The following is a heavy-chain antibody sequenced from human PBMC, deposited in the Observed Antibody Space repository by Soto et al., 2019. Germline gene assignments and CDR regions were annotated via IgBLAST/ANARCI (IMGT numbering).Heavy chain of an antibody. D-gene: IGHD3-22*01. V-gene: IGHV3-23*01. CDR2: ISGSGGST. CDR3: AKGIVYYYDSSGYFAY. Sequence: GGSLRLFCAASGFTFRSYAMSWVRQAPGKGLEWVSAISGSGGSTYYADSVKGRFTISRDNSKNTLYLQMNSLRAEDTAVYYCAKGIVYYYDSSGYFAYWGQGTLVTVSS. CDR1: GFTFRSYA. J-gene: IGHJ4*02.